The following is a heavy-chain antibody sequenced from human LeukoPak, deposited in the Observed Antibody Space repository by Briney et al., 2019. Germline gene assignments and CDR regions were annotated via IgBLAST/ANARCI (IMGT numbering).Heavy chain of an antibody. J-gene: IGHJ4*02. D-gene: IGHD6-19*01. CDR1: GFTFSSYG. V-gene: IGHV3-30*02. CDR2: IRYDGSNK. Sequence: GGSLRLSCAASGFTFSSYGMHWVRQAPGKGLEWVAFIRYDGSNKYYADSVKGRFTISRDNSKNTLYLQMNSLRAEDTAVYYCAKDGYSSGRYTSALDYWGQGTLVTVSS. CDR3: AKDGYSSGRYTSALDY.